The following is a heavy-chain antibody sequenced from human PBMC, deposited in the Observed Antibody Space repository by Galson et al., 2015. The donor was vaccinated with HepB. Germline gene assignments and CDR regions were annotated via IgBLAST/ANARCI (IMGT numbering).Heavy chain of an antibody. Sequence: SLRLSCAASGFTFSSYSMNWVRQAPGKGLEWVSSISSSSSYIYYADSVKGRFTISRDNAKNSLYLQMNSLRAEDTAVYYCARGIYCTNGVCALQRFDPWGQGTLVTVSS. V-gene: IGHV3-21*01. D-gene: IGHD2-8*01. CDR1: GFTFSSYS. J-gene: IGHJ5*02. CDR3: ARGIYCTNGVCALQRFDP. CDR2: ISSSSSYI.